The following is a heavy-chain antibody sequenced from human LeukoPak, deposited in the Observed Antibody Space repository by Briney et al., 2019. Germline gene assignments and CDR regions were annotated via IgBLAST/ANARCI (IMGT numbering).Heavy chain of an antibody. CDR3: VGGSGWYEGYFDY. Sequence: SETLSLTCTVSGGSISSYYWSWIRQPPGKGLEWIGYIYYSESTNYNPSLKSRVAISVDTSKNQFSLKLSSVTAADTAVYYCVGGSGWYEGYFDYWGQGTLVTVSS. V-gene: IGHV4-59*01. CDR1: GGSISSYY. CDR2: IYYSEST. J-gene: IGHJ4*02. D-gene: IGHD6-19*01.